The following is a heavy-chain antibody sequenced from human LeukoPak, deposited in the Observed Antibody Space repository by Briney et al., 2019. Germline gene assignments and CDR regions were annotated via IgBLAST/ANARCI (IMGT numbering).Heavy chain of an antibody. J-gene: IGHJ6*02. V-gene: IGHV1-24*01. D-gene: IGHD3-10*01. Sequence: ASVKVSCKVSGYTLTELSIHWVRQAPGKGLEWMGGFDPEDGETVYAQKFQGRVTMTEDTSTDTAYMELSSLRSEDTAVYYCVTLGWFGEAYGMDVWGQGTTVTVSS. CDR2: FDPEDGET. CDR3: VTLGWFGEAYGMDV. CDR1: GYTLTELS.